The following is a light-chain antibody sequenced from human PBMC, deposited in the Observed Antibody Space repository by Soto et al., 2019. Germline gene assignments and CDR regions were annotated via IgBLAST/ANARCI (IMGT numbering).Light chain of an antibody. J-gene: IGLJ3*02. CDR1: SGHSSYI. V-gene: IGLV4-60*02. CDR3: ETWDTNTWV. CDR2: LEGSGSY. Sequence: QDVVTQSSSASASLGSSVKLTCTLSSGHSSYIIAWHQQQPGKAPRYLMKLEGSGSYNKGSGVPDRFSGSSSGADRYLTISNPQFEDEADYYCETWDTNTWVFGGGTKLTVL.